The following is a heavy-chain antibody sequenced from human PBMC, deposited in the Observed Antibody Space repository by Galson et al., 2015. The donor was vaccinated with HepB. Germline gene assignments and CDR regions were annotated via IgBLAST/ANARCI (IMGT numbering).Heavy chain of an antibody. D-gene: IGHD2-8*01. V-gene: IGHV3-30*18. CDR2: ISYDGSNK. CDR1: GFTFSSYG. J-gene: IGHJ4*02. CDR3: AKFASLMVYAPLDY. Sequence: SLRLSCAASGFTFSSYGMHWVRQAPGRGLEWVAVISYDGSNKYYADSVKGRFTISRDNSKNTLYLQMNSLRAEDTAVYYCAKFASLMVYAPLDYWGQGTLVTVSS.